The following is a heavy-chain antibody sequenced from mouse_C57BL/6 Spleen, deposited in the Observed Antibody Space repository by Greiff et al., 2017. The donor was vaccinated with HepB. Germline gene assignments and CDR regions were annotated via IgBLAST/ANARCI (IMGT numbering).Heavy chain of an antibody. CDR3: AKEGSNYGGYAMDY. Sequence: QVQLQQPGAELVRPGSSVKLSCKASGYTFTSYWMHWVKQRPIQGLEWIGNIDPSDSETHYNQKFKDKATLTVDKSSSTAYMQLSSLTSEDSAVYYCAKEGSNYGGYAMDYWGQGTSVTVSS. J-gene: IGHJ4*01. CDR2: IDPSDSET. D-gene: IGHD2-5*01. CDR1: GYTFTSYW. V-gene: IGHV1-52*01.